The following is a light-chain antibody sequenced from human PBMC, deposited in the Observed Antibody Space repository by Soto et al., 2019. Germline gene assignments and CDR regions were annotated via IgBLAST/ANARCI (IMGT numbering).Light chain of an antibody. CDR1: SSDIGGYNY. J-gene: IGLJ2*01. V-gene: IGLV2-11*01. CDR3: CSYAGSWVL. CDR2: DVN. Sequence: QSALIQPRSVSGSPGQSVTISCTGTSSDIGGYNYVSWYQHHPGKAPKLMIYDVNRWPSGVPDRFSGSKSGNTASLTISGLQAEDEADYYCCSYAGSWVLFGGGTKLTVL.